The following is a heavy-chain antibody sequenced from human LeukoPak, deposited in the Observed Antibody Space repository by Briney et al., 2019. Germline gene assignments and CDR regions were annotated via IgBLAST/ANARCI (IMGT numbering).Heavy chain of an antibody. V-gene: IGHV3-23*01. J-gene: IGHJ4*02. CDR1: GFTFSSYA. Sequence: GGSLRLSCAASGFTFSSYAMSWVRQAPGKGLEWVSVISGSGGSTYYADSVKGRFTISRDNSKNTLYLQMNSLRAEDTAVYYCAKNSGAMVTSFDYWGQGTLVTDSS. CDR3: AKNSGAMVTSFDY. D-gene: IGHD5-18*01. CDR2: ISGSGGST.